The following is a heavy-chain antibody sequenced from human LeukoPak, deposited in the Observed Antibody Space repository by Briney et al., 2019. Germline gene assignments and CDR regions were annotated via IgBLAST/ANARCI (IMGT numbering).Heavy chain of an antibody. CDR2: IKQDGSEK. D-gene: IGHD3-10*01. Sequence: PGGSLRLSCAASAFTISSYWMSWVRQTPGKGLEWVANIKQDGSEKYYVDSVKGRFSISRDNVKNALYLQMNSPRVDDTGIYYCVRGAYYYAYWGQGALVTVSS. CDR1: AFTISSYW. V-gene: IGHV3-7*01. J-gene: IGHJ4*02. CDR3: VRGAYYYAY.